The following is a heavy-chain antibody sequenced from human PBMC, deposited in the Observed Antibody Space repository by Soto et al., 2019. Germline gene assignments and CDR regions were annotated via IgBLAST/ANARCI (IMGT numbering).Heavy chain of an antibody. V-gene: IGHV5-51*01. J-gene: IGHJ4*02. CDR1: GYAFTSYW. Sequence: GDSLKISCEASGYAFTSYWIGWVRQMPGKGLEWMGIIYPGVSDTRYNPSFEGQVTISADKSISTAYLQWSSLKASDTAVYYCARHGPSLAGAGTGVYWGQGTLVTVSS. CDR2: IYPGVSDT. D-gene: IGHD6-13*01. CDR3: ARHGPSLAGAGTGVY.